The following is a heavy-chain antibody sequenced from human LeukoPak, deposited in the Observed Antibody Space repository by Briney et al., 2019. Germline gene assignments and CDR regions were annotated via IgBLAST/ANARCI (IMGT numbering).Heavy chain of an antibody. CDR2: IDHTGST. D-gene: IGHD4-11*01. V-gene: IGHV4-59*01. CDR3: ARGRVSSSVYYSTYYYYFYMDV. CDR1: GDSITIYY. J-gene: IGHJ6*03. Sequence: SETLSLTCTVSGDSITIYYWSWIRQPPGKGLEWIGYIDHTGSTNYNPSLNSRVTISRDTSKNDFSLKLSSVTATDTAVYFCARGRVSSSVYYSTYYYYFYMDVWGKGTTVTISS.